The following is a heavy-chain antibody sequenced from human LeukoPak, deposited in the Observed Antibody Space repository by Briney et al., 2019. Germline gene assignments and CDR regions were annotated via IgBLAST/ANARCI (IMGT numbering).Heavy chain of an antibody. V-gene: IGHV3-15*01. CDR1: GFSFTNAW. D-gene: IGHD4-17*01. CDR3: ITDPGDYEDF. Sequence: PGGSLRLSCAASGFSFTNAWMSWVRQAPGKGLEWVGRIKSKTDGETRDYAAPVRGRFAISRDDSKNTLFLLMNSLKSDDTAVYFCITDPGDYEDFWGQRTLVTASS. CDR2: IKSKTDGETR. J-gene: IGHJ4*02.